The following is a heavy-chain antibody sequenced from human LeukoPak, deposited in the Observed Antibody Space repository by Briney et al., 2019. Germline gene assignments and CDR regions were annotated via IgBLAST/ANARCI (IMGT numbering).Heavy chain of an antibody. CDR2: ISGSGGST. CDR1: GFTFSTYA. CDR3: ARDLGGWNYLSYYFDY. J-gene: IGHJ4*02. D-gene: IGHD1-7*01. Sequence: PGGSLRLSCAASGFTFSTYAMSWVRQAPGKGLEWVSAISGSGGSTYYADSVKGRFTISRDNAKNSLYLQMNSLRAEDTAVYYCARDLGGWNYLSYYFDYWGQGTLVTVSS. V-gene: IGHV3-23*01.